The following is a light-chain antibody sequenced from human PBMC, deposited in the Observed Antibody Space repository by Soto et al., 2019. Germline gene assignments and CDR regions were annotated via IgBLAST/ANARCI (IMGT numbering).Light chain of an antibody. Sequence: QSALTQPASVSGSPGQSITISCTGTSSDVGSYKYVSWYQQHPGKAPKLMIYDVSNRPSGVSNRFSGSKSGNTASLTISGLQAEDEADYYRNSYTTSSTLVFGTGTKLTVL. CDR1: SSDVGSYKY. CDR2: DVS. V-gene: IGLV2-14*03. J-gene: IGLJ1*01. CDR3: NSYTTSSTLV.